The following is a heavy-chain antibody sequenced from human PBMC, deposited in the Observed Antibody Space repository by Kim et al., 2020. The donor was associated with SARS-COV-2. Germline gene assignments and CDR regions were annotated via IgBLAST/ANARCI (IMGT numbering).Heavy chain of an antibody. D-gene: IGHD2-21*01. J-gene: IGHJ4*02. CDR3: ARDQPATAVVNTYPAH. V-gene: IGHV3-33*08. CDR1: GFKFDNSG. Sequence: GGSLRLSCTASGFKFDNSGMHWIRQAPGKGLEWVAMIWYDGSSEFYADSVKGRFTISRDISKNTLYLQMNRLRAEDTAVYYCARDQPATAVVNTYPAHWGQGTLVTVPA. CDR2: IWYDGSSE.